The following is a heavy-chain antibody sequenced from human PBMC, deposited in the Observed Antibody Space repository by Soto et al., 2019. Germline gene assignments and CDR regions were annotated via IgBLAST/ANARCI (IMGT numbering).Heavy chain of an antibody. D-gene: IGHD3-10*01. J-gene: IGHJ6*02. Sequence: ASVKVSCKASGYTFSNYGISWVRQAPGQGLEWMGWISAYNGGTNYAQNLQGRVTMTTDTSTSTAYMELRSLKSDDTAVYYCARDVPSYYYGSGSYSSGMDVWGQGTTVTVSS. CDR1: GYTFSNYG. CDR3: ARDVPSYYYGSGSYSSGMDV. V-gene: IGHV1-18*01. CDR2: ISAYNGGT.